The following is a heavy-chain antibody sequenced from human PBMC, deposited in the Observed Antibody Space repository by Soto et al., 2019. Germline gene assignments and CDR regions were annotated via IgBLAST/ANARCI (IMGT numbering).Heavy chain of an antibody. V-gene: IGHV1-18*01. J-gene: IGHJ4*02. CDR1: GYSFSSFC. CDR2: VSVPSGDT. D-gene: IGHD2-15*01. CDR3: ARTCRSGGSCYLEY. Sequence: ASVKVSCKAAGYSFSSFCISWVRQAPGQGLECVGWVSVPSGDTSSAQNFQGRVTVTTDTSTSTAYMEVGSLRSDDTAVYYCARTCRSGGSCYLEYWGEGTLVTVSS.